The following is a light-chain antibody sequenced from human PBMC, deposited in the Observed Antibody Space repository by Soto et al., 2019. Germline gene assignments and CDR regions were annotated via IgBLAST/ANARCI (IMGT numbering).Light chain of an antibody. J-gene: IGKJ1*01. CDR1: QSVSSN. CDR3: QQYGSSPWT. Sequence: EIVITQSPAILSVSPGERATLSCRASQSVSSNLAWYQQKPGQTPRLLIYGASSRATGIPDRFSGSGSGTDFTLTISRLEPEDFAVYYCQQYGSSPWTFGQGTKVDIK. V-gene: IGKV3-20*01. CDR2: GAS.